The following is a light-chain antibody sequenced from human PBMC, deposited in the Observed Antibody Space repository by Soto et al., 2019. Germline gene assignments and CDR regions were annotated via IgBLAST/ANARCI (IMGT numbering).Light chain of an antibody. J-gene: IGKJ1*01. CDR1: QSVSSY. Sequence: EIVLTQSPDTLSLSPGERATLSCRASQSVSSYLAWYQQKPGQAPRLLIYDASNRATGIPARFSGSGSATDFTLTISSLEPEDSEVYYCQQRRNWPRTFGQGNKVELK. V-gene: IGKV3-11*01. CDR3: QQRRNWPRT. CDR2: DAS.